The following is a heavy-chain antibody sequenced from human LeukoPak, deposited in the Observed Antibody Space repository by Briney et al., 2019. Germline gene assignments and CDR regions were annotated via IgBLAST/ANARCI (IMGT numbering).Heavy chain of an antibody. Sequence: GGSLRLSCAASGFTFSSYAMSWVRQAPGKGLEWVSAISGSGGNTYYADSVKGRFTISRDNSKNTLYLQMNSLRAEDTAVYYCAKDEGGYDFFFDYWGQGTLVTVSS. CDR1: GFTFSSYA. V-gene: IGHV3-23*01. J-gene: IGHJ4*02. CDR3: AKDEGGYDFFFDY. D-gene: IGHD5-12*01. CDR2: ISGSGGNT.